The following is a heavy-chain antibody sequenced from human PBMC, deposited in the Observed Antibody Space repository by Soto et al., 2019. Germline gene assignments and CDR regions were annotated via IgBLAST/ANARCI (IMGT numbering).Heavy chain of an antibody. CDR2: IIPIFGTA. V-gene: IGHV1-69*06. Sequence: ASVKVSCKASGGTFSSYAVSWVRQAPGQGLEWMGGIIPIFGTANYAQKFQGRVTITADKSTSTAYMELSSLRSEDTAVYYCARLLMGYFDYWGQGTLVTVSS. J-gene: IGHJ4*02. CDR1: GGTFSSYA. CDR3: ARLLMGYFDY. D-gene: IGHD1-26*01.